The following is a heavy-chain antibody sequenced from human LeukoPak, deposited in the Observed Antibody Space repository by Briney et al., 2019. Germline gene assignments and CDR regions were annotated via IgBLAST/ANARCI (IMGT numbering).Heavy chain of an antibody. CDR2: IIHDGST. J-gene: IGHJ4*02. Sequence: SEALSLTCAVFGGSFNGYYWTWIRQSPGKGLEWIGEIIHDGSTNYNPSLKSRVNISIDTSKIQFSLNLSSVTAADTAVYYCARGLASGYPPIPFDYWGQGTLVTVSS. CDR3: ARGLASGYPPIPFDY. V-gene: IGHV4-34*12. D-gene: IGHD3-3*01. CDR1: GGSFNGYY.